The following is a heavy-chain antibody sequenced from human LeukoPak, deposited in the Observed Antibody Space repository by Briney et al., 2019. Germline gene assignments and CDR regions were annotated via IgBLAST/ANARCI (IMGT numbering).Heavy chain of an antibody. J-gene: IGHJ4*02. CDR3: ARDRTALAVAGFDY. V-gene: IGHV3-21*01. Sequence: GGSLRLSCAASGFTFSSYSMNWVRQAPGKGLEWVSSISSSSSYIYYADSVKGRFTIPRDNAKNSLYLQMNSLRAEDTAVYYCARDRTALAVAGFDYWGQGTLVTVSS. CDR2: ISSSSSYI. D-gene: IGHD6-19*01. CDR1: GFTFSSYS.